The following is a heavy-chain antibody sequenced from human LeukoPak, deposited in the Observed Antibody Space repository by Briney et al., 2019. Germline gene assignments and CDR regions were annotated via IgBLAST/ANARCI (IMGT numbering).Heavy chain of an antibody. J-gene: IGHJ4*02. CDR1: GFTFSSNY. D-gene: IGHD3-22*01. CDR3: ARAGYYYDSSGYYFDY. Sequence: GGSLRLSCAASGFTFSSNYMSWVRQAPGKGLEWVSVIYSGGSTYYADSVKGRFTISRDNSKNTLYLQMNSLRAEDTAVYYCARAGYYYDSSGYYFDYWGQGTLVTVSS. V-gene: IGHV3-53*01. CDR2: IYSGGST.